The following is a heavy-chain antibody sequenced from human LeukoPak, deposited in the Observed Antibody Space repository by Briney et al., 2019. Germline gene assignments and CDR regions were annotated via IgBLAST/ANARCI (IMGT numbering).Heavy chain of an antibody. J-gene: IGHJ4*02. CDR3: AKDGEWGQFDN. CDR2: ISSSSSYI. CDR1: GFTFSSYS. V-gene: IGHV3-21*04. D-gene: IGHD3-10*01. Sequence: PGGSLRLSCAASGFTFSSYSMNWVRQAPGKGLEWVSSISSSSSYIYYADSVKGRFTISRDNSKNTMYLQMDSLRVEDTAVYYCAKDGEWGQFDNWGQGTPVTVSS.